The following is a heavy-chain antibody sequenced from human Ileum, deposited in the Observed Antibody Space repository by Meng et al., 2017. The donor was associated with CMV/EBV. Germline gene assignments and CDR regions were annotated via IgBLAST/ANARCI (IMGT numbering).Heavy chain of an antibody. CDR3: ARGRDFWWEVDY. D-gene: IGHD1-26*01. CDR1: SGSFSDFF. V-gene: IGHV4-34*01. Sequence: LHLWGAGLLTLSETLSLTCAVYSGSFSDFFWGLIRQPPGKGLEWIGESSHSGNTKYNPSLKSRVTISVDASKNQFSLNMRSVTAADTAVYYCARGRDFWWEVDYTGQGTLVTVSS. J-gene: IGHJ4*02. CDR2: SSHSGNT.